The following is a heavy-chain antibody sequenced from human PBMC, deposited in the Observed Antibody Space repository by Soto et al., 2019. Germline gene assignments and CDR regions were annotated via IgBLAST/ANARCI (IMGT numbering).Heavy chain of an antibody. J-gene: IGHJ4*02. CDR2: ISAYTGNT. V-gene: IGHV1-18*01. CDR3: ASHFMVRGVIKYYFDY. Sequence: QVQLVQSGAEVKKPGASVKVSCKASGYTFTSYGISWVRQAPGQGLDWMGWISAYTGNTNYAQKLQGRVTMTTDTSTSTAYMELRSLRSDDTALYYCASHFMVRGVIKYYFDYWGQGTLVTVSS. D-gene: IGHD3-10*01. CDR1: GYTFTSYG.